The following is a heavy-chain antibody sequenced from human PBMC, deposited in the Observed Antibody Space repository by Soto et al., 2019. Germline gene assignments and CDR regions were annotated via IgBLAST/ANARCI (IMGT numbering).Heavy chain of an antibody. CDR2: INPKSGVT. CDR3: GRDRTNSDSSAYVGFWPFGP. D-gene: IGHD6-25*01. CDR1: GYTFTGYF. J-gene: IGHJ5*02. Sequence: ASVKVSCKASGYTFTGYFIHWVRQAPGQGLEWMGWINPKSGVTNYAQKFQGRVTMTRDTSISTAYVDLSRLRSDDTAIYFCGRDRTNSDSSAYVGFWPFGPWGQGTRVTVSS. V-gene: IGHV1-2*02.